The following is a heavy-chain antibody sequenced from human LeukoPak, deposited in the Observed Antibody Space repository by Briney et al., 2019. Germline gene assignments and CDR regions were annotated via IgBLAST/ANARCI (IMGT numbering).Heavy chain of an antibody. D-gene: IGHD3-22*01. Sequence: GGSLRLSCAASGFTFSNYAMSWVRQAPGKGLEWGSYISGSSSTIYYADSVKGRFTISRDNGKNTLYLQMNSLRAEDTAVYYCARGSTYYDSSGQVPFDYWGQGTLVTVSS. J-gene: IGHJ4*02. CDR1: GFTFSNYA. CDR3: ARGSTYYDSSGQVPFDY. V-gene: IGHV3-48*01. CDR2: ISGSSSTI.